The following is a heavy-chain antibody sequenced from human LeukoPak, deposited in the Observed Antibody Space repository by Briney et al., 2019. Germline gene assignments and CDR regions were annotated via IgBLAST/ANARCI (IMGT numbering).Heavy chain of an antibody. CDR3: AKDQGVVVVPAALFDP. V-gene: IGHV3-74*01. CDR1: GFTFRSSW. D-gene: IGHD2-2*01. CDR2: INSDGTTT. J-gene: IGHJ5*02. Sequence: GSLRLSCAASGFTFRSSWMHWVRQAPGKGLVWVSRINSDGTTTGYADAVKGRFTISRDNSKNTLYLQMNSLRAEDTAVYYCAKDQGVVVVPAALFDPWGQGTLVTVSS.